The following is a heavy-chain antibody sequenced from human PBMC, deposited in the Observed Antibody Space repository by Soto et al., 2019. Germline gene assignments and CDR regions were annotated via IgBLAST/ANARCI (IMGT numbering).Heavy chain of an antibody. CDR3: ARDRDSGSLLGY. D-gene: IGHD1-26*01. CDR2: FYHSGST. CDR1: GGSIGSSNW. J-gene: IGHJ4*02. V-gene: IGHV4-4*02. Sequence: SETLSLTCAVSGGSIGSSNWWSWVRQPPGKGVEWIGEFYHSGSTNHNPSLKSRVTISVDKSKNQFSLKVSSVTAADRAVYYCARDRDSGSLLGYGGQGTLVTVS.